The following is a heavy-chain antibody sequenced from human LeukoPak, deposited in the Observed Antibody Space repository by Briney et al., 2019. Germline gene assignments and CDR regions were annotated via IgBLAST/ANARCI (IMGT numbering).Heavy chain of an antibody. CDR2: FDPEDGET. J-gene: IGHJ6*03. Sequence: GASVKVSCKVSGYTLTELSMHWVRQAPGKGLEWMGGFDPEDGETIYAQKLQGRVTMTEDTSTDTAYMELSSLRSEDTAVYYCATTGSGNYYYYYMDVWGKGTTVTVSS. V-gene: IGHV1-24*01. D-gene: IGHD3-10*01. CDR1: GYTLTELS. CDR3: ATTGSGNYYYYYMDV.